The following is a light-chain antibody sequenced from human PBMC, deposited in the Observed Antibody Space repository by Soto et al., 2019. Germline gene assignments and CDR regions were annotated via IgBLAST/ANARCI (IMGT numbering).Light chain of an antibody. CDR3: RQDYSYSQT. CDR1: KGISRY. J-gene: IGKJ1*01. Sequence: AIRSTQSPSSFSASTGDTVTITCRASKGISRYVAWYQEKPGKADKLLIYAASTLQSGVASRFRGSGSGTDFTLTISCLQSEEFATSYCRQDYSYSQTFGHGTKVDIK. V-gene: IGKV1-8*01. CDR2: AAS.